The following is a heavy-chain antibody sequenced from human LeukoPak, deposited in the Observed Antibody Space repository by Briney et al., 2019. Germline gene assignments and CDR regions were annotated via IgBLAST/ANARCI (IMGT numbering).Heavy chain of an antibody. CDR3: AASPSVAGSDY. V-gene: IGHV3-30*03. CDR1: GFTFSSYV. CDR2: MSYDGSNK. D-gene: IGHD6-19*01. Sequence: GGSLRLSCAASGFTFSSYVMYWVRQAPGKGLEWVARMSYDGSNKYYADSVKGRFTISRDNSKNTLYLQMNSLRVEDTAVYYCAASPSVAGSDYWGQGTLVTVSP. J-gene: IGHJ4*02.